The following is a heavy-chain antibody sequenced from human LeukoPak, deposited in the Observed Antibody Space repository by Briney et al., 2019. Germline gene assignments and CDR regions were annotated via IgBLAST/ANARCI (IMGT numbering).Heavy chain of an antibody. CDR2: ISATGNTI. Sequence: GGSLRLSCATSGFTFSSYEMNWVRQAPGKGLEWVSYISATGNTIYYADSVKGRFTISRDNAKNSLYLQMNSLRAEDTADYYCARDSSGNFIPDYFDYWGQGTLVTVSS. J-gene: IGHJ4*02. CDR1: GFTFSSYE. CDR3: ARDSSGNFIPDYFDY. V-gene: IGHV3-48*03. D-gene: IGHD3-10*01.